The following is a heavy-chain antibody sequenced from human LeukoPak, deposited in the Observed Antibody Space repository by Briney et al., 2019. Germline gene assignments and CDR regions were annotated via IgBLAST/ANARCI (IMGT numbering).Heavy chain of an antibody. Sequence: GGSLGLSCAASGFTFSDYYMSWIRQAPGKGLEWVSYISSSGSTIYYADSVKGRFTISRDNAKNSLYLQMNSLRAEDTVVYYCARALSRLYYYYGMDVWAKGPRSPSP. J-gene: IGHJ6*02. CDR2: ISSSGSTI. D-gene: IGHD6-13*01. CDR1: GFTFSDYY. V-gene: IGHV3-11*01. CDR3: ARALSRLYYYYGMDV.